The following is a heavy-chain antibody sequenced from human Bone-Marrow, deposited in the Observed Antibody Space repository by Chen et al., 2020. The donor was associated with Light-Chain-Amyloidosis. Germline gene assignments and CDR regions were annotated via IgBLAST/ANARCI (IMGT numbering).Heavy chain of an antibody. CDR2: AGNKAINYAT. V-gene: IGHV3-72*01. D-gene: IGHD2-15*01. Sequence: EVQLVESGGDLVQPGGSLRLSCAASGFTFSDHYMDWVRLAPGKGREWVGRAGNKAINYATEYAASVKGRFIISRDGSENSLYLQMNILKTEDTAVYYCARVAVPGGRNCVVVPCKTDCWGHGTLVTVSS. CDR1: GFTFSDHY. J-gene: IGHJ4*01. CDR3: ARVAVPGGRNCVVVPCKTDC.